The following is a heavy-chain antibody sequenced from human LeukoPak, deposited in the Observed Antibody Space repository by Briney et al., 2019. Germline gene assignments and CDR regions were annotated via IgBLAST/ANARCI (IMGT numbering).Heavy chain of an antibody. CDR3: AKSRSGSVSDAVDI. J-gene: IGHJ3*02. Sequence: GGSLRLSCAASGFSFGDYAIHWVRQPPGKGLEWVSDITWNSGSIGYAGSVKGRFTISRDSAKSSLYLQMNSLRLEDTALYYCAKSRSGSVSDAVDIWGQGTMVTVSS. D-gene: IGHD6-19*01. V-gene: IGHV3-9*01. CDR2: ITWNSGSI. CDR1: GFSFGDYA.